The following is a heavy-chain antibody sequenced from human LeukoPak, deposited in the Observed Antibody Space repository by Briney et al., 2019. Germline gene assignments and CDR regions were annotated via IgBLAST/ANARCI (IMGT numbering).Heavy chain of an antibody. Sequence: GGSLRLSCAASGFTFSHYWMHWVRQAPGKGLVWVSRINSDGSSRDYADSVKGRFTISRDNAKNTLYLQMKSLRAEHTAVYYCARSHRGAYYYYGMDVWGQGTTVTVSS. V-gene: IGHV3-74*01. CDR2: INSDGSSR. D-gene: IGHD3-16*01. CDR3: ARSHRGAYYYYGMDV. CDR1: GFTFSHYW. J-gene: IGHJ6*02.